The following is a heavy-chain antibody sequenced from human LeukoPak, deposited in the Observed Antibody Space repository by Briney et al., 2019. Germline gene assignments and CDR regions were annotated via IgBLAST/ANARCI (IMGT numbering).Heavy chain of an antibody. J-gene: IGHJ4*02. CDR2: ISGDSRYI. CDR3: ARDPNPTLAGWLTDPNLYYFDY. V-gene: IGHV3-21*01. CDR1: GFTFSSYS. D-gene: IGHD5-24*01. Sequence: GGSLRLSCAASGFTFSSYSMNWVRQAPGKGLEWVSAISGDSRYIYYADSVKGRFTISRDNAKNSLYLQMNSLRAEDTAVYYCARDPNPTLAGWLTDPNLYYFDYWGQGTLVTVSS.